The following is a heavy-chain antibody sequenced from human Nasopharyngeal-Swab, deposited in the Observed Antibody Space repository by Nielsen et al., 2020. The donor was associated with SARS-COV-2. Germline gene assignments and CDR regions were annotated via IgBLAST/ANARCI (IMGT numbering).Heavy chain of an antibody. J-gene: IGHJ4*02. CDR2: ISYDESNK. D-gene: IGHD5-18*01. V-gene: IGHV3-30-3*01. CDR1: GFTFSDYY. CDR3: ARAGGGYSYADY. Sequence: GESLKISCAASGFTFSDYYMSWVRQAPGKGLEWVAVISYDESNKYYADSVKGRITISRDNSKNTLYLQMNSLRAEDTAVYYCARAGGGYSYADYWGQGTLVTVSS.